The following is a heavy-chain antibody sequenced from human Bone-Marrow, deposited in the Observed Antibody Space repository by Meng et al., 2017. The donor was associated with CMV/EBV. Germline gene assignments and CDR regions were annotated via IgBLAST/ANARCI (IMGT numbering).Heavy chain of an antibody. J-gene: IGHJ6*02. CDR3: VKYQLLLSYYGMDV. CDR1: GGSISSSSYY. CDR2: IYYSGST. Sequence: SETLSLTCTVSGGSISSSSYYWGWIRQPPGKGLEWIGSIYYSGSTYYNPSLKSRVTISVDTSKNQFSLKLSYVTAADTAVYYCVKYQLLLSYYGMDVWGQGTTVTVYS. V-gene: IGHV4-39*07. D-gene: IGHD2-2*01.